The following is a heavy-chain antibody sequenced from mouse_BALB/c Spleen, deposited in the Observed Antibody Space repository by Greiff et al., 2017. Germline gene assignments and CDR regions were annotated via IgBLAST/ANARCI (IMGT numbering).Heavy chain of an antibody. CDR1: GFTFTDYY. CDR2: IRNKANGYTT. CDR3: ARDSNWDPWFAY. J-gene: IGHJ3*01. D-gene: IGHD4-1*01. V-gene: IGHV7-3*02. Sequence: EVMLVESGGGLVQPGGSLRLSCATSGFTFTDYYMSWVRQPPGKALEWLGFIRNKANGYTTEYSVSVKGRFTISRANSQSILYLQMNTLRAEDSATYYCARDSNWDPWFAYWGQGTLVTVSA.